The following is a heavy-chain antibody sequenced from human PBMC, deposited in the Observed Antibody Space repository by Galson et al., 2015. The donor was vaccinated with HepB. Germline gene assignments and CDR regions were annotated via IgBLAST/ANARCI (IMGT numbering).Heavy chain of an antibody. V-gene: IGHV1-8*02. CDR3: ARTVYFDI. CDR2: MNVNNGNT. J-gene: IGHJ4*02. CDR1: GYTFTSFD. Sequence: SVKVSCKASGYTFTSFDINWVRQAPGQGLEWVGWMNVNNGNTCYAPKFQGRVSMTMNTSISTAYLELFSLKSEDTAVYFCARTVYFDIWGQGTLVTVSS. D-gene: IGHD4-17*01.